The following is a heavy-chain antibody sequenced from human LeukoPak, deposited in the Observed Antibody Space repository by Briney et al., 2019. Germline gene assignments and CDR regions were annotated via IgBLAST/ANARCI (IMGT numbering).Heavy chain of an antibody. J-gene: IGHJ4*02. Sequence: SETLSLTCTVSGGSINGYSWTWIRQPPGKGLEWIGYIYYTGNSYYNPSLKSSVTISVDTSKNQFSLKLSSVTAADTAVYFCARGGGYYGSSVLYFNYWGQGTLVTVSS. CDR2: IYYTGNS. D-gene: IGHD3-22*01. CDR3: ARGGGYYGSSVLYFNY. CDR1: GGSINGYS. V-gene: IGHV4-59*01.